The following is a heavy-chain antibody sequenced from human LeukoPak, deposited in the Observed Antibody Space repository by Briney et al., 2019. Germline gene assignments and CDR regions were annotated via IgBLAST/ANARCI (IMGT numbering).Heavy chain of an antibody. CDR1: GFTFSSYG. J-gene: IGHJ6*03. V-gene: IGHV3-30*02. CDR2: IQFDGSNK. Sequence: GGSLRLSCAASGFTFSSYGMHWVRQAPGKGLEWVAFIQFDGSNKYYADSVKGRFTISRDNSKNTLYLQMNSLRAEDTAVYYCASGKGQWNDYCMDVWGKGTTVTVSS. D-gene: IGHD1-1*01. CDR3: ASGKGQWNDYCMDV.